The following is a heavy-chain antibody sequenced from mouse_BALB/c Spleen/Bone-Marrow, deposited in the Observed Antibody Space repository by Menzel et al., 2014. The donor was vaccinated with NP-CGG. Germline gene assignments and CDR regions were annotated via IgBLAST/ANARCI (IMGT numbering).Heavy chain of an antibody. D-gene: IGHD1-1*01. Sequence: QVQLRQSGAELVRPGASVKLSCKASGYTFTSYWINWVKQRPGQGLEWIGNIYPSDSYTNYNQKFKDKATLTADKSSSTAYMQLSSTTSEDSAVYCCTRGYYGSSYDYWGQGTTLTVSS. J-gene: IGHJ2*01. V-gene: IGHV1-69*02. CDR2: IYPSDSYT. CDR1: GYTFTSYW. CDR3: TRGYYGSSYDY.